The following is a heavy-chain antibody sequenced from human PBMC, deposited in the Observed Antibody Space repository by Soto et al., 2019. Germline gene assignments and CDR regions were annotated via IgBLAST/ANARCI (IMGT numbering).Heavy chain of an antibody. Sequence: GGSLRLSCAASGFTFSNYAMSWVRQAPGKGLEWVSSITGSGDYTYYADSVKGRFTISRDNSKNTLYLQMNSLRAEDTAVYYCAKARYYDSTGYLYYFDYWGQGTLVTVSS. CDR2: ITGSGDYT. CDR1: GFTFSNYA. D-gene: IGHD3-22*01. J-gene: IGHJ4*02. CDR3: AKARYYDSTGYLYYFDY. V-gene: IGHV3-23*01.